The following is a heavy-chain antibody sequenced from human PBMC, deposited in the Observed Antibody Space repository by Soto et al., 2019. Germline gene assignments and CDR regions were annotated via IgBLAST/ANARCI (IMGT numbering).Heavy chain of an antibody. J-gene: IGHJ4*02. CDR1: GYTFTHYY. Sequence: QVQLVQSGAEVKKPGASVKLSCRTSGYTFTHYYIHWVRQAPGQGLEWLAIINPASGSTNYAQDFQGRVTLTMDTSTTTVYTVLSGLRAQDTAIFYCARDLAAGDHWGQGTLVTVSS. V-gene: IGHV1-46*01. CDR3: ARDLAAGDH. CDR2: INPASGST. D-gene: IGHD2-15*01.